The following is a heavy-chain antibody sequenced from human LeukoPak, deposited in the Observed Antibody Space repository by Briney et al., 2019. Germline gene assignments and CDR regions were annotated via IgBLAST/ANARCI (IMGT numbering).Heavy chain of an antibody. J-gene: IGHJ4*02. CDR3: AKNYYGDLHFDY. CDR2: ISYDGSNK. CDR1: GLTFSSYG. Sequence: GGSLRLPCAASGLTFSSYGMHWVRQAPGKGLEWVAVISYDGSNKYYADSVKGRFTISRDNSKNTLYLQMNSLRAEDTAVYYCAKNYYGDLHFDYWGQGTLVTVSS. D-gene: IGHD4-17*01. V-gene: IGHV3-30*18.